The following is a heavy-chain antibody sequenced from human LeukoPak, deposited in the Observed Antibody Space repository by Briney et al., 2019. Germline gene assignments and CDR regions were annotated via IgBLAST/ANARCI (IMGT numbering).Heavy chain of an antibody. V-gene: IGHV3-7*01. Sequence: GGSLRLSCVASGFTFSSRDWMTWVRQAPGKGLEWVANIKQDGSEKNYVDSVKGRFTISRDNAKNSVDLQMNSLRAEDTAVYYCARDRPHSSSWYYYYYYYMDVWGKGTTVTVSS. J-gene: IGHJ6*03. D-gene: IGHD6-13*01. CDR3: ARDRPHSSSWYYYYYYYMDV. CDR2: IKQDGSEK. CDR1: GFTFSSRDW.